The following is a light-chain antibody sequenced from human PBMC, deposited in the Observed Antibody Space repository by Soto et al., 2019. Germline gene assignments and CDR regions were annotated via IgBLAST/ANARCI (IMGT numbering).Light chain of an antibody. Sequence: AIQLTQSPSSLSASVGDRVTITCRASQGISSALGWYQQKPGKAPKSLIYDASSLESGVPSRFSGSVSGTDFILTISSLQPEDFATYYCQQFNNYPITFGQGTRLEIK. CDR2: DAS. CDR3: QQFNNYPIT. J-gene: IGKJ5*01. CDR1: QGISSA. V-gene: IGKV1D-13*01.